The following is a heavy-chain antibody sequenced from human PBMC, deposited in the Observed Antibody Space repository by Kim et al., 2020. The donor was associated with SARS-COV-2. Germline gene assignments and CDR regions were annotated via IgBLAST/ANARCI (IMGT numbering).Heavy chain of an antibody. Sequence: ASVKVSCKVSGYTLTELSMHWVRQAPGKGLEWMGGFDPEDGETIYAQKFQGRVTMTEDTSTDTAYMELSSLRSEDTAVYYCATGRWLQFLADYWGQGTLVTVSS. J-gene: IGHJ4*02. V-gene: IGHV1-24*01. D-gene: IGHD5-12*01. CDR3: ATGRWLQFLADY. CDR2: FDPEDGET. CDR1: GYTLTELS.